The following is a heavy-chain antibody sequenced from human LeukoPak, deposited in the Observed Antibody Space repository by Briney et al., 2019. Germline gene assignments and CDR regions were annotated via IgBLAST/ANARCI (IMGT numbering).Heavy chain of an antibody. CDR1: GFTFSSVA. Sequence: GGSLRLSCAASGFTFSSVAMTWVRQTPGKGLEWVSAISGSGGSTYYADSVKGRFTISRDNSKNTLYLQMNGLRAEDTAVYYCAKMATGTRDYWGQGTLVTVSS. J-gene: IGHJ4*02. CDR3: AKMATGTRDY. CDR2: ISGSGGST. V-gene: IGHV3-23*01. D-gene: IGHD1-1*01.